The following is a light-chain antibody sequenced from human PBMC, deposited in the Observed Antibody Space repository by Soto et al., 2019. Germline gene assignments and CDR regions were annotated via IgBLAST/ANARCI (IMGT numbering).Light chain of an antibody. CDR2: DVY. CDR3: SSNTSSTTLV. Sequence: QSVLTQPASVSASPGQSITISCTGTRGDIGGYNYVSWYQQHPGKAPKLMIYDVYHRPSGVSNRFSASKSGNTASLTISGLQAEDEADYYCSSNTSSTTLVFGTGTKVTVL. CDR1: RGDIGGYNY. V-gene: IGLV2-14*03. J-gene: IGLJ1*01.